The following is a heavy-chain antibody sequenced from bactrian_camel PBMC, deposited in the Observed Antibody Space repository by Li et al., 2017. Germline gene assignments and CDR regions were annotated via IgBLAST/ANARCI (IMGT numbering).Heavy chain of an antibody. Sequence: VQLVESGGGLVQPGGSLRLSCAASGFTFSNYAMSWVRQAPGKGLEWVSRIDTGDGSTYYPNSVEGRFTISHDNAKNTLYLQMNNLKPEDTAMYYCASRTSQYCSYATLRERQYNAWGQGTQVTVS. CDR2: IDTGDGST. D-gene: IGHD1*01. J-gene: IGHJ4*01. CDR3: ASRTSQYCSYATLRERQYNA. V-gene: IGHV3S40*01. CDR1: GFTFSNYA.